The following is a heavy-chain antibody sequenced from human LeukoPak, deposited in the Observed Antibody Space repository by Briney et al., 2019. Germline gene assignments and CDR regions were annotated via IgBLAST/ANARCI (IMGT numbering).Heavy chain of an antibody. Sequence: GGSLRLSCAASGFTVSNNYMSWVRQAPRKGLEWVSVIHSGGTTNYADSVQGRFTISRDNSKTTVYLHMNSLRAEDTAVYYCARDSDSGYGPFASWGQGTLVTVSS. CDR2: IHSGGTT. D-gene: IGHD5-12*01. CDR3: ARDSDSGYGPFAS. V-gene: IGHV3-53*01. J-gene: IGHJ4*02. CDR1: GFTVSNNY.